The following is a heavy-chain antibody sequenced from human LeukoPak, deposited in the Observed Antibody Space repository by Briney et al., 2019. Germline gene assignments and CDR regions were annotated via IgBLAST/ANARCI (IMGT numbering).Heavy chain of an antibody. CDR1: GYSISSGYY. J-gene: IGHJ3*02. CDR3: AREDGYNFDDAFDI. D-gene: IGHD5-24*01. V-gene: IGHV4-38-2*02. Sequence: PSETLSLTCTVSGYSISSGYYWGWIRQPPGKGLEWIGSIHYSGSTYYNPSLRSRVTISVDTSKNQFSLKLSSVTAADTAVYYCAREDGYNFDDAFDIWGQGTMVTVSS. CDR2: IHYSGST.